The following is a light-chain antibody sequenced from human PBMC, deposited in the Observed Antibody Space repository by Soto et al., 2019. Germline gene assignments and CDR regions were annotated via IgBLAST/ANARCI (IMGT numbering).Light chain of an antibody. Sequence: QSVLTQPPSVSAAPGQKVTISCSGSSSNIGNNYVFWYQQFPGTAPKLLIYDNYERPSGIPDRFSGSKSGTSATLGITRLQSGDEADYYCATWDSSLSAVIFGGGTKVTVL. CDR1: SSNIGNNY. CDR2: DNY. V-gene: IGLV1-51*01. CDR3: ATWDSSLSAVI. J-gene: IGLJ2*01.